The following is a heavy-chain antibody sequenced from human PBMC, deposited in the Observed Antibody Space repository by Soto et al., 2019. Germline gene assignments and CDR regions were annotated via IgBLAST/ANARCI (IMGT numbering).Heavy chain of an antibody. CDR2: ISSSSSYI. J-gene: IGHJ3*02. V-gene: IGHV3-21*01. CDR3: AKTKTGAYSSGGYRAPFDI. D-gene: IGHD6-19*01. Sequence: GGSLRLSCAASGFTFSSYSMNWVRQAPGKGLEWVSSISSSSSYIYYADSVKGRFTISRDNAKNSLYLQMNSLRAEDTAVYYCAKTKTGAYSSGGYRAPFDIWGQGTMVTVSS. CDR1: GFTFSSYS.